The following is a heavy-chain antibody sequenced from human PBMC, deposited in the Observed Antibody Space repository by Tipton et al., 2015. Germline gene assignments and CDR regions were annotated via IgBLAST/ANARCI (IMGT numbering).Heavy chain of an antibody. CDR1: GGSITNPSYY. V-gene: IGHV4-61*01. CDR3: AREGTVITRGYFQD. CDR2: IYYSGATT. J-gene: IGHJ1*01. D-gene: IGHD4-23*01. Sequence: TLSLTCTVSGGSITNPSYYWSWIRQPPGKGLEWIGYIYYSGATTKFNPSLKSRVTISVDTSKNQFSLKLTSVTAADTAVYYCAREGTVITRGYFQDWGQGTLVSVSS.